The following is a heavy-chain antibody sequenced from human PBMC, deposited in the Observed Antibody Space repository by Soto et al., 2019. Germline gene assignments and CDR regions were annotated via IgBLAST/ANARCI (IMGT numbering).Heavy chain of an antibody. CDR1: GFTFSSYA. J-gene: IGHJ5*02. Sequence: GGSLRLSCAASGFTFSSYAMSWVRQAPGKGLEWVSAISGSGGSTYYADSVKGRFTISRDNSKNTLYLQMNSLRAEDTAVYYCAKWGGYCSGGSCYSGSTFDPWGQGTLVTVSS. V-gene: IGHV3-23*01. D-gene: IGHD2-15*01. CDR2: ISGSGGST. CDR3: AKWGGYCSGGSCYSGSTFDP.